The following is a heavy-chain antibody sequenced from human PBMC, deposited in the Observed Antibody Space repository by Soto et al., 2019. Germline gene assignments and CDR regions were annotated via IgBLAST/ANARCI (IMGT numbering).Heavy chain of an antibody. J-gene: IGHJ5*02. Sequence: SETLSLTCTVSGGSISSYYWSWIRQSPGKGLEWIGYIYYSGSTNYSPSLKSRVTISVDTSKNQFSLKLSSVTAADTAVYYCARESGSSWYWFDPWGQGTLVTVSS. D-gene: IGHD6-13*01. CDR1: GGSISSYY. CDR3: ARESGSSWYWFDP. CDR2: IYYSGST. V-gene: IGHV4-59*01.